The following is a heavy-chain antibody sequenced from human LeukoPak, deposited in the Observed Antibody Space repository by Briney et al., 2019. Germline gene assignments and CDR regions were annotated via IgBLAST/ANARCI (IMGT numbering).Heavy chain of an antibody. J-gene: IGHJ4*02. CDR3: ANAYCTNGVCPNDY. CDR2: ISGSGGST. CDR1: GFTFSSYA. D-gene: IGHD2-8*01. V-gene: IGHV3-23*01. Sequence: PGGSLRLSCAASGFTFSSYAMSWVRQAPGKGLEWVSAISGSGGSTYYADSVKGRFTISRDNSKNTLYLQMSSLRAEDTAVYYCANAYCTNGVCPNDYWGQGTLVTVSS.